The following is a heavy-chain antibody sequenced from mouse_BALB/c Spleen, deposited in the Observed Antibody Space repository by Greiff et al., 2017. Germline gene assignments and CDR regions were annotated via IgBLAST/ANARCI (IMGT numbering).Heavy chain of an antibody. CDR3: ARYYGSSYAMDY. Sequence: DVKLVESGGGLVKPGGSLKLSCAASGFTFSSYAMSWVRQTPEKRLEWVASISSGGSTYYPDSVKGRFTISRDNARNILYLQMSSLRSEDTAMYYCARYYGSSYAMDYWGQGTSVTVSS. J-gene: IGHJ4*01. D-gene: IGHD1-1*01. CDR2: ISSGGST. CDR1: GFTFSSYA. V-gene: IGHV5-6-5*01.